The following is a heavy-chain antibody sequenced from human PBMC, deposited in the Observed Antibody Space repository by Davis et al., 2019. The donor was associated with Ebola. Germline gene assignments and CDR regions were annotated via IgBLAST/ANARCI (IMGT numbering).Heavy chain of an antibody. V-gene: IGHV4-34*01. CDR1: GGSFSGYY. J-gene: IGHJ5*02. D-gene: IGHD6-13*01. CDR2: INHSGST. CDR3: ARTPMYSSSWYCWFDP. Sequence: MPSETLSLTCAVYGGSFSGYYWSWIRQPPGKGLEWIGEINHSGSTNYNPSLKSRVTISVDTSKNQFSLKLCSVTAADTAVYYCARTPMYSSSWYCWFDPWGQGTLVTVSS.